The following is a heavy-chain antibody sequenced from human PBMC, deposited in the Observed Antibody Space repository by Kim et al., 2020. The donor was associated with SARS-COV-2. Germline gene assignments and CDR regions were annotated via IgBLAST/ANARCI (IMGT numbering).Heavy chain of an antibody. CDR1: GFTFSDYY. J-gene: IGHJ4*02. V-gene: IGHV3-11*01. CDR2: ISSSGSTI. D-gene: IGHD6-13*01. Sequence: GGSLRLSCAASGFTFSDYYMSWIRQAPGKGLEWVSYISSSGSTIYYADSVKGRFTISRDNAKNSLYLQMNSLRAEDTAVYYCARGSPYSSSWYGGYYFDYWGQGTLVTVSS. CDR3: ARGSPYSSSWYGGYYFDY.